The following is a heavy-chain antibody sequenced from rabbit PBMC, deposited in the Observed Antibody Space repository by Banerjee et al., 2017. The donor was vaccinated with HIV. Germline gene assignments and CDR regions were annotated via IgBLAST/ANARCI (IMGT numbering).Heavy chain of an antibody. CDR3: ARGYTYYFDL. D-gene: IGHD1-1*01. CDR2: IDAGASRST. CDR1: GFSFSSSYC. V-gene: IGHV1S40*01. Sequence: QSLEESGGDLVEPGASLTLTCKASGFSFSSSYCMCWVRQAPGKGLEWIACIDAGASRSTYYASWAKGRFTISKTSSTTVTLQMTSLTAADTATYFCARGYTYYFDLWGPGTLVTVS. J-gene: IGHJ4*01.